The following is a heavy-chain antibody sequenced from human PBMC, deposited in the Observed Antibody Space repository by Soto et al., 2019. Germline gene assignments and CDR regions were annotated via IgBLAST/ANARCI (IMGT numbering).Heavy chain of an antibody. CDR2: IIPIFGTA. CDR3: ARGEDYYDSSGYYYYYGMDV. J-gene: IGHJ6*02. V-gene: IGHV1-69*13. CDR1: GGTFSSYA. Sequence: SVKVSCKESGGTFSSYAISWVRQATGQGLEWMGGIIPIFGTANYAQKFQGRVTITADESTSTAYMELSSPRSEDTAVYYCARGEDYYDSSGYYYYYGMDVWGQGTTVTVSS. D-gene: IGHD3-22*01.